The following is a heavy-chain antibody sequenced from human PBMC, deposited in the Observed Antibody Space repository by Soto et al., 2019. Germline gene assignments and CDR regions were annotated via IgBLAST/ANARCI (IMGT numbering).Heavy chain of an antibody. CDR1: GVSISNYY. CDR2: MYYTGST. D-gene: IGHD6-13*01. Sequence: SETLSLTCTVSGVSISNYYWSWIRQTPGKGLEWIGYMYYTGSTSYNPSLKSRVTTSVDTSKSQFSLKLSSVTAADTAVYYCARTKVAAGNYYYCVEVWGKGTTVTVSS. J-gene: IGHJ6*03. CDR3: ARTKVAAGNYYYCVEV. V-gene: IGHV4-59*08.